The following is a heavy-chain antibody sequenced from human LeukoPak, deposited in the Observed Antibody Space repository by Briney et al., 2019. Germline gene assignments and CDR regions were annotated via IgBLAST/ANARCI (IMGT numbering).Heavy chain of an antibody. V-gene: IGHV6-1*01. CDR2: TYYRSKWYT. CDR3: ARDFDY. J-gene: IGHJ4*02. Sequence: SQTLSLTCAISGDSVSSDSATWNWIRQSPSRGLEWLGRTYYRSKWYTDYAVSVKSRITINSDTSRNQFSLHLNSVTPKDTAVYYCARDFDYWGQGTLVTVSS. CDR1: GDSVSSDSAT.